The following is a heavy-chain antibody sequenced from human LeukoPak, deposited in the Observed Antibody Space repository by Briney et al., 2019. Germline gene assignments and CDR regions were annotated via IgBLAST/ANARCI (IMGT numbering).Heavy chain of an antibody. CDR3: AKWGYYDTTH. J-gene: IGHJ1*01. CDR2: VANGGSSA. V-gene: IGHV3-23*05. D-gene: IGHD3-22*01. CDR1: EFSFVSYA. Sequence: GGSLRLACVASEFSFVSYAMSWVRQTPGKGLEWVSTVANGGSSATYADSVRGRFTISRDNSKNTLYLQMNSLRAEDTAVYYCAKWGYYDTTHWGQGTLVTVSS.